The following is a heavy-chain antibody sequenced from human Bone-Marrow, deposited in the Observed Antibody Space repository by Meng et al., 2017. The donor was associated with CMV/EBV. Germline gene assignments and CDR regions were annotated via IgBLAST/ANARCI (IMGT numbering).Heavy chain of an antibody. CDR3: ARRTEPYSGSYRGAFDI. V-gene: IGHV1-8*02. D-gene: IGHD1-26*01. J-gene: IGHJ3*02. Sequence: ASVKVSCKASEYTFTSYDINWVRQAIGQGLEWMGWMNPDSGNTAYAQKFQGRVTMTRDTSTSTAYMELSSLRSEDTVVYYCARRTEPYSGSYRGAFDIWGQGTMVAVSS. CDR2: MNPDSGNT. CDR1: EYTFTSYD.